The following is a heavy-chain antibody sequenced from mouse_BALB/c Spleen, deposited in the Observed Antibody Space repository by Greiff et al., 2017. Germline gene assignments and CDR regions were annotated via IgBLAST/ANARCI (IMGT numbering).Heavy chain of an antibody. D-gene: IGHD2-1*01. CDR2: ISSGGSYT. CDR1: GFTFSSYA. J-gene: IGHJ3*01. Sequence: EVQVVESGGGLVKPGGSLKLSCAASGFTFSSYAMSWVRQSPEKRLEWVAEISSGGSYTYYPDTVTGRFTISRDNAKNTLYLEMSSLRSEDTAMYYCARAYGKRTPFAYWGQGTLVTVSA. V-gene: IGHV5-9-4*01. CDR3: ARAYGKRTPFAY.